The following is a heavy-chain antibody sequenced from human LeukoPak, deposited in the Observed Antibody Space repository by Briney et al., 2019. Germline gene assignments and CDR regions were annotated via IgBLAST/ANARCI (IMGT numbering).Heavy chain of an antibody. D-gene: IGHD3-22*01. CDR3: ARGGNYYDSSVNNTKGNYFDY. Sequence: ASVKVSCKASGYTFTSYDINWVRQATGQGLEWMGWMNPHSGNTGYAQKFQGRVTMTRNTSISTAYMELSSLRSEDTAVYYCARGGNYYDSSVNNTKGNYFDYWGQGTLVTVSS. CDR1: GYTFTSYD. J-gene: IGHJ4*02. CDR2: MNPHSGNT. V-gene: IGHV1-8*01.